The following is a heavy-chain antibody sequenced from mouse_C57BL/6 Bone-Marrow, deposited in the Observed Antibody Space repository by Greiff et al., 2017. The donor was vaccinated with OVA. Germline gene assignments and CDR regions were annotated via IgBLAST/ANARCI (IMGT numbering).Heavy chain of an antibody. J-gene: IGHJ1*03. Sequence: DVHLVESGGGLVQPGGSLKLSCAASGFTFSDYYMYWVRQTPEKRLEWVAYISNGGGSTYYPDTVKGRFTISRDNAKNTLYLQMSRLKSEDTAMYYCARSGGVTTFYWYFDVWGTGTTVTVSS. D-gene: IGHD2-2*01. CDR2: ISNGGGST. CDR3: ARSGGVTTFYWYFDV. V-gene: IGHV5-12*01. CDR1: GFTFSDYY.